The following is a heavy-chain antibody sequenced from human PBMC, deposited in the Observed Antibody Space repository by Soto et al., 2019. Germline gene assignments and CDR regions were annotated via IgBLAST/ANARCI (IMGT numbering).Heavy chain of an antibody. CDR1: GGSISSGGYF. J-gene: IGHJ5*02. V-gene: IGHV4-30-2*01. D-gene: IGHD1-7*01. CDR2: IYHSGST. CDR3: ARGGTGTTRYWFDP. Sequence: SSETLCLTFAVSGGSISSGGYFRSWIRPPPGKGLEWIGYIYHSGSTYYNPSLKSRVTISVDRSKNQFSLKLSSVTAADTAVYYCARGGTGTTRYWFDPWGQGTLVTVSS.